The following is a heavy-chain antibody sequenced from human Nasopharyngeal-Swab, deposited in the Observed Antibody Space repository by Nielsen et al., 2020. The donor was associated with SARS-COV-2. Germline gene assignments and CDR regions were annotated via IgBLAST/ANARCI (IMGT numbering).Heavy chain of an antibody. CDR2: IIPILGIA. J-gene: IGHJ4*02. CDR1: GYTFTSYG. Sequence: SVKVSCKASGYTFTSYGISWVRQAPGQGLEWMGGIIPILGIANYAQKFQGRVTITADKSTSTAYMELSSLRSEDTAVYYCARVAQVVADQYYFDYWGQGTLVTVSS. CDR3: ARVAQVVADQYYFDY. D-gene: IGHD3-22*01. V-gene: IGHV1-69*10.